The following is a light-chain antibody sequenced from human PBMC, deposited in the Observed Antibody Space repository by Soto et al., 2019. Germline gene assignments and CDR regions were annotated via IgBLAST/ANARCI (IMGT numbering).Light chain of an antibody. CDR2: AAS. CDR1: QSISTY. V-gene: IGKV1-39*01. Sequence: DIQMTQSPSSLSASVGDRVTITCRASQSISTYLNWYQHKPGKAPKILIYAASSLQSGVPSRFIGVGSGTDFTLTTSSLQPEDFATYYCQQSYGAPPTSGKGTRLEIK. J-gene: IGKJ5*01. CDR3: QQSYGAPPT.